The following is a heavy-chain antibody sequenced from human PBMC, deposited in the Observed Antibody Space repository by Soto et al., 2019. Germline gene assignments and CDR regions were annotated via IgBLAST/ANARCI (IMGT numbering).Heavy chain of an antibody. D-gene: IGHD5-18*01. V-gene: IGHV4-31*02. Sequence: LRLSCSASGFTFSSYAMHWIRQHPGKGLEWIGYIYYSGSTYYNPSLKSRVTISVDTSKNQFSLKLSSVTAADTAVYYCARRGPDTAMVIGGDAFDIWGQGTMVTVSS. CDR2: IYYSGST. CDR1: GFTFSSYAMH. CDR3: ARRGPDTAMVIGGDAFDI. J-gene: IGHJ3*02.